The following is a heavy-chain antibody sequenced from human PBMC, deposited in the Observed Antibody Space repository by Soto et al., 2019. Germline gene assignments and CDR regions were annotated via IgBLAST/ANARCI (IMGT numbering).Heavy chain of an antibody. V-gene: IGHV4-59*01. CDR3: ARNIRGGSYDHFFDY. J-gene: IGHJ4*02. Sequence: PWATLALTCTFSGDSIGSNHWAWIRQRPGKGLEWLGHIYNAGSTNYNASPGVRFSISVETSESHFSLKLDSVTAADTAVYFCARNIRGGSYDHFFDYWGQGTLVTVSS. D-gene: IGHD3-3*01. CDR2: IYNAGST. CDR1: GDSIGSNH.